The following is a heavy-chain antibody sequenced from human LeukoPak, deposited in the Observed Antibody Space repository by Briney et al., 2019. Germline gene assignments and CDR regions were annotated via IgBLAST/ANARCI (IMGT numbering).Heavy chain of an antibody. J-gene: IGHJ5*02. Sequence: PSETLSLTCTVSGGSISSGGYYWSWIRQHPGKGLEWIGYIYYSGSTYYNPSLKSRVTISVDTSKNQFSRKLSSVTAADTAVYYCARHIVVVPAAIRILGWFDPWGQGTLVTVSS. CDR2: IYYSGST. CDR1: GGSISSGGYY. D-gene: IGHD2-2*02. CDR3: ARHIVVVPAAIRILGWFDP. V-gene: IGHV4-31*03.